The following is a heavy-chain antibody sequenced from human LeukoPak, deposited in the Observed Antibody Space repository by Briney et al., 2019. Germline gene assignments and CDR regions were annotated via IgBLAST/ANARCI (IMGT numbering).Heavy chain of an antibody. V-gene: IGHV3-30*18. CDR2: ISYDGSNK. CDR3: AKVPGTYCSSTSCYDYYFDY. CDR1: GFTFSSYG. J-gene: IGHJ4*02. D-gene: IGHD2-2*01. Sequence: GRSLRLSCAASGFTFSSYGMHWVRQAPGKGLEWVAVISYDGSNKYCADSVKGRFTISRDNSKNTLYLQMNSLRAEDTAVYYCAKVPGTYCSSTSCYDYYFDYWGQGTLVTVSS.